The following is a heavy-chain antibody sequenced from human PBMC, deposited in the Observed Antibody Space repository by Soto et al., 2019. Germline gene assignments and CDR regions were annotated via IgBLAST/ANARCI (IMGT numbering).Heavy chain of an antibody. Sequence: GGSLRLSCAASGFTFSSYGMHWVRQAPGKGLEWVAVIWYDGSNKYYADSVKGRFTISRDNSKNTLYLQMNSLRAEDTAVYYCARESPIPPYYYYMDVWGKGTTVTVSS. CDR3: ARESPIPPYYYYMDV. CDR1: GFTFSSYG. J-gene: IGHJ6*03. D-gene: IGHD2-2*02. CDR2: IWYDGSNK. V-gene: IGHV3-33*08.